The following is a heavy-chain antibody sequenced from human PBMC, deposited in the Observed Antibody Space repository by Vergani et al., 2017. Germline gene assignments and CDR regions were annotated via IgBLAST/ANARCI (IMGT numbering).Heavy chain of an antibody. V-gene: IGHV1-69*04. CDR1: VYTFTDYY. CDR2: IIPILGIA. D-gene: IGHD3-10*01. Sequence: VQLVQSGAEVKKPGATVKISCTVSVYTFTDYYMHWVQQAPGKGLEWMGSIIPILGIAHYAQKFQGRVTITADKATSTAYMELSSLRAEDTAVYYCARDQSLTRVRYYDYGMDVWGQGTTVTVSS. CDR3: ARDQSLTRVRYYDYGMDV. J-gene: IGHJ6*02.